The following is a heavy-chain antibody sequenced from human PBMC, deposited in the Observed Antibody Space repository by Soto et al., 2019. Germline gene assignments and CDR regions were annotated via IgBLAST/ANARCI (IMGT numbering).Heavy chain of an antibody. CDR2: IYTSGST. Sequence: LSLTCTVSGGSISSYYWSWIRQPAGKGLEWIGRIYTSGSTNYNPSLKSRVTMSVDTSKNQFSLKLSSVTAADTAVYYCARDARITIFGVVIELYGMDVWGQGTTVTVSS. J-gene: IGHJ6*02. V-gene: IGHV4-4*07. D-gene: IGHD3-3*01. CDR3: ARDARITIFGVVIELYGMDV. CDR1: GGSISSYY.